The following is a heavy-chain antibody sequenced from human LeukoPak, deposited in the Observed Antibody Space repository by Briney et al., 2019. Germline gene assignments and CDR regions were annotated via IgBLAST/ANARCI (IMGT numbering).Heavy chain of an antibody. J-gene: IGHJ4*02. CDR2: IYYRGNT. Sequence: PSETLSLTCTVSGGSINSGGYYWSWIRQHPGKGLEWIGYIYYRGNTYYNPSLKSRVTISVDTSKNQFSLNLNSVTAADTAVYYCARGPKYDSGYDLSFRHYFDYWGQGTLVTVSS. V-gene: IGHV4-31*03. CDR1: GGSINSGGYY. D-gene: IGHD5-12*01. CDR3: ARGPKYDSGYDLSFRHYFDY.